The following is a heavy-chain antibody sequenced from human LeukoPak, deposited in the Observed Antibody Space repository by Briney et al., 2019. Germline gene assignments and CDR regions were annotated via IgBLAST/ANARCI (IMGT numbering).Heavy chain of an antibody. D-gene: IGHD3-10*01. CDR3: VRDSGLGLDAFDI. Sequence: SQTLSLSFAISGDSVSSNSAAWDWIRQSPSRGLEWLGRTYYRSQWYYDYAASVKSRIIINPDTSKNQLSLHLNSVTPEDTAVYYCVRDSGLGLDAFDIWGQGTMVIVSS. J-gene: IGHJ3*02. CDR1: GDSVSSNSAA. V-gene: IGHV6-1*01. CDR2: TYYRSQWYY.